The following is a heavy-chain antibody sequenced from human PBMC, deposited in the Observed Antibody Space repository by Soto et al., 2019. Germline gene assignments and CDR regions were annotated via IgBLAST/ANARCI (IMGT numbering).Heavy chain of an antibody. Sequence: SETLSLTCTVSGASISVYSWSWIRQPPGKGLEWIGYIYYSGSTNYNPSLKSRVAISVDTSKNQFSLNLSSVTAADTAVYYCARSTDSSGWRGDSWGQGTQVTVS. CDR3: ARSTDSSGWRGDS. V-gene: IGHV4-59*01. J-gene: IGHJ4*02. CDR1: GASISVYS. D-gene: IGHD6-19*01. CDR2: IYYSGST.